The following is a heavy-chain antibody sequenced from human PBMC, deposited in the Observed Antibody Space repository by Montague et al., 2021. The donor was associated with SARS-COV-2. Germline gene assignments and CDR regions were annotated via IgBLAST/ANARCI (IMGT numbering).Heavy chain of an antibody. J-gene: IGHJ6*03. V-gene: IGHV4-34*01. CDR3: ARGRIELSMIVVVMTGASYYMDV. CDR1: GESLSGHY. CDR2: IYHTGST. D-gene: IGHD3-22*01. Sequence: SETLSLTCAVYGESLSGHYWTWIRQPPGKGLEWIGEIYHTGSTNYNPSLKGRVTISVDTSKNQFSLKLRSVTAADTAVYYCARGRIELSMIVVVMTGASYYMDVWGKGTTVTVSS.